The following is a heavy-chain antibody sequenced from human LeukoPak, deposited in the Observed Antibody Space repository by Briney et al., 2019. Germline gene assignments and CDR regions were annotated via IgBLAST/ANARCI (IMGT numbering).Heavy chain of an antibody. V-gene: IGHV3-53*01. CDR1: GFTVSSNY. J-gene: IGHJ4*02. D-gene: IGHD3-22*01. CDR2: IYSGGST. CDR3: AREGRSSYDSSGYYQYYFDY. Sequence: GGSLRLSCAASGFTVSSNYMSWVRQAPGKGLEWVSVIYSGGSTYYADSVKGRFTISRDNSKNTLYLQMNSLRAEDTAVYYCAREGRSSYDSSGYYQYYFDYWGQGTLVTVSS.